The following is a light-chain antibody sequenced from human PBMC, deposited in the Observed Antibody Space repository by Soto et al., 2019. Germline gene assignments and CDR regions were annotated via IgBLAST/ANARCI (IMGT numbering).Light chain of an antibody. Sequence: QSVLTQPASVSGSPGQSITISCTGTSSDVGGYNYVSWYQHHPGKAPKPMLYEVSKRPSGVSNRFSGSKSGDTASLIISGLQAEDEADYYCSSYTTGSTLVLGGGTQLTVL. CDR2: EVS. CDR1: SSDVGGYNY. CDR3: SSYTTGSTLV. V-gene: IGLV2-14*01. J-gene: IGLJ7*01.